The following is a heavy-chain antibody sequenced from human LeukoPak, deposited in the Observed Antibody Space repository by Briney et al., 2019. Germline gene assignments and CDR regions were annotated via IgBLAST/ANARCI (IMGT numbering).Heavy chain of an antibody. J-gene: IGHJ4*02. CDR1: GYTFTGYF. V-gene: IGHV1-2*02. Sequence: GASVKVSCKASGYTFTGYFLHRVRQAPGQGLEWMGWILPNTGGTHYAQKFQGRVTVTRDTSISTAYTEVSRLTSDDTAVYYCARKGEHYGDYDYWGQGTLVTVSS. CDR2: ILPNTGGT. CDR3: ARKGEHYGDYDY. D-gene: IGHD4-17*01.